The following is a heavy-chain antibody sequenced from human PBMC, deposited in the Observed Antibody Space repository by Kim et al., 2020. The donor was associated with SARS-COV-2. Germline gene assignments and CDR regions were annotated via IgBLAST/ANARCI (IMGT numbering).Heavy chain of an antibody. D-gene: IGHD3-3*01. J-gene: IGHJ4*02. CDR3: ARGRITIFGVVTEFDY. V-gene: IGHV4-31*02. Sequence: SLKSRVTITADTSKNQFALMLSSVTAADTAVYYCARGRITIFGVVTEFDYWGQGTLVTVSS.